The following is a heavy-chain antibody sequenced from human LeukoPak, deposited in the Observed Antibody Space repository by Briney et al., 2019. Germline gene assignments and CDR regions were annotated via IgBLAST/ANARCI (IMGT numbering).Heavy chain of an antibody. J-gene: IGHJ4*02. V-gene: IGHV3-23*01. Sequence: PGGSLRLSCAASVFTFSSYAMSWVRQAPGKGLEWVSTISGSGDNTYYADSVKGRFTISSDNSKNTLYLTMNSLIAEDTHVYYCAKDVKMTTLSTADYWGQGTLVTVSS. CDR3: AKDVKMTTLSTADY. D-gene: IGHD5-24*01. CDR2: ISGSGDNT. CDR1: VFTFSSYA.